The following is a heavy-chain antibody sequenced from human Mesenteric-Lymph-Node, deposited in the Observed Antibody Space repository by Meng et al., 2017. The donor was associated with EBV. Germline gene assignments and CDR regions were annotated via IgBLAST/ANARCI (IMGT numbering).Heavy chain of an antibody. CDR2: IYYRGST. D-gene: IGHD4-17*01. V-gene: IGHV4-30-4*01. Sequence: GQLQERGPGRVKPSETLSLTCTVSGGSVSSGSYYWSWIRQPPGKGLEWMGYIYYRGSTYYNPSLKSRVTISVDTSKNLLSLKVNSVTAADTAVYYCAGHDFGDYAFDYWGQGTLVTVSS. CDR3: AGHDFGDYAFDY. CDR1: GGSVSSGSYY. J-gene: IGHJ4*02.